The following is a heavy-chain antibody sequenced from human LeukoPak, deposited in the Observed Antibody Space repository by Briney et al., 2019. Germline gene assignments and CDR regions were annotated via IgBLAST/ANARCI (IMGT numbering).Heavy chain of an antibody. CDR1: GYTFTSYG. Sequence: ASVKVSCKASGYTFTSYGISWVRQAPGQGLEWMGWISAYNGNTNYAQKFQGRVTMTEDTSTDTAYMELSSLRSEDTAVYYCATAGYSGYDYRRPFDYWGQGTLVTVSS. CDR3: ATAGYSGYDYRRPFDY. D-gene: IGHD5-12*01. J-gene: IGHJ4*02. V-gene: IGHV1-18*01. CDR2: ISAYNGNT.